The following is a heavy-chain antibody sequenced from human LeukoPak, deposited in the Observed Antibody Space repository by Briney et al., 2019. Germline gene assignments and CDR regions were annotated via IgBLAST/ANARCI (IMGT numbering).Heavy chain of an antibody. V-gene: IGHV4-59*08. J-gene: IGHJ3*02. CDR1: GASISTYY. D-gene: IGHD3-10*01. Sequence: SETQSLTCTVSGASISTYYWSWIRQPPGKGLEWIGYIYYSGSTNYNPSLKSRVTISVDTSKNQFSLKLSSVTAADTAVYYCARVYGSDAFDIWGQGTMVTVSS. CDR2: IYYSGST. CDR3: ARVYGSDAFDI.